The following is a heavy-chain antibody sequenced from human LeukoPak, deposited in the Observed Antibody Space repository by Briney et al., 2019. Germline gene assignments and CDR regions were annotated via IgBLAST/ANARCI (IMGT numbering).Heavy chain of an antibody. Sequence: GGSLRLSCAASGLTFSNYWMHWVRQVSGKGLVWVPGINSDGSFTSYADSVKGRFTISRDNAKNTLYLQMNSLRAEDTALYYCARGSSDWYGIDYWGQGILVPVSS. CDR1: GLTFSNYW. CDR2: INSDGSFT. V-gene: IGHV3-74*01. D-gene: IGHD6-19*01. J-gene: IGHJ4*02. CDR3: ARGSSDWYGIDY.